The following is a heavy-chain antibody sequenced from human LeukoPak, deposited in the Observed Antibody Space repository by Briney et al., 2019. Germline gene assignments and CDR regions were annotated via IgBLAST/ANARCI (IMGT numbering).Heavy chain of an antibody. CDR2: IYSDGRT. CDR1: GFTVSTNY. CDR3: ARDSGRFDVFDI. Sequence: GGSLRLSCAASGFTVSTNYMSWVRQAPGKGLEWVSVIYSDGRTYYADSVEGRFTISRDNSKNTLYLQMNSLRAVDTAVYYCARDSGRFDVFDIWGQGTMVTVSS. J-gene: IGHJ3*02. V-gene: IGHV3-53*01. D-gene: IGHD3-10*01.